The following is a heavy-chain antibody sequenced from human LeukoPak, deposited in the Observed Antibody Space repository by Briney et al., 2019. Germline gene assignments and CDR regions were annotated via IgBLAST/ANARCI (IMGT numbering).Heavy chain of an antibody. V-gene: IGHV4-4*07. D-gene: IGHD4-17*01. CDR2: IYSSGST. Sequence: SETLSLTCTISGGSLNSYFWSWIRQPAGKGLEWIGRIYSSGSTNYNSSLKSRVSMSVDTSKNQFSLRLSSVTAADTAVYYCARDVYDYGDYTIDYWGQGTLVTVSS. CDR1: GGSLNSYF. J-gene: IGHJ4*02. CDR3: ARDVYDYGDYTIDY.